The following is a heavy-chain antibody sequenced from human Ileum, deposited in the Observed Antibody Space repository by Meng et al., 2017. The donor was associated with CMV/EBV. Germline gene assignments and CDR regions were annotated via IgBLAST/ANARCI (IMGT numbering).Heavy chain of an antibody. J-gene: IGHJ4*02. CDR2: IYHSGST. CDR3: AGHWFSYYFDY. V-gene: IGHV4-39*01. CDR1: GASINNTSYY. D-gene: IGHD3-10*01. Sequence: SETLSLTCTVSGASINNTSYYWGWIRQPPGEGLEWIGSIYHSGSTYSNSSLKNRVTMSVDASRKQFSLRLKSVTATDTAVYYCAGHWFSYYFDYWGQGILVTVSS.